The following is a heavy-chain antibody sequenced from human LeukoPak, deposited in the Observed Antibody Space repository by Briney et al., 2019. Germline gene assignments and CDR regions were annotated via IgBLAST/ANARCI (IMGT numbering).Heavy chain of an antibody. CDR2: TPEGGGST. J-gene: IGHJ3*02. D-gene: IGHD3-10*01. CDR1: GFTISSYG. Sequence: GGSLRLSCAASGFTISSYGMSWVRQSPGKGLEWDSTTPEGGGSTYYADSVMGRFSISRDNSRNTVHLQMSSLRAEDTAAYYCAKDGGRWAFDIWGQGTMVTVSS. V-gene: IGHV3-23*01. CDR3: AKDGGRWAFDI.